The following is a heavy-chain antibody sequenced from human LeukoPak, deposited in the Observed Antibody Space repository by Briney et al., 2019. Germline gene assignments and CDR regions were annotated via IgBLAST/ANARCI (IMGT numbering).Heavy chain of an antibody. CDR2: ISYDGSNK. CDR1: GFTFSSYG. Sequence: GGSLRLSCAASGFTFSSYGMHWVRQAPGKGLEWVAVISYDGSNKYYADSVKGRFTISRDNAENSLYLQMNSLRAEDTAFYYCARAGGSRYYYAMDVWGQGTTVTVSS. D-gene: IGHD3-16*01. CDR3: ARAGGSRYYYAMDV. J-gene: IGHJ6*02. V-gene: IGHV3-30*03.